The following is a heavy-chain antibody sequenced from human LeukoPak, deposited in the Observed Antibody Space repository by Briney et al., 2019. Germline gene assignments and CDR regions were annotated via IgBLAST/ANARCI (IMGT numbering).Heavy chain of an antibody. V-gene: IGHV3-30-3*01. J-gene: IGHJ4*02. CDR2: ISYDGSNK. Sequence: PGGSLRLSCAASGFAFDSFAMSWVRQAPGKGLEWVAVISYDGSNKYYADSVKGRFTISRDNSKNTLYLQMNSLRAEDTAVYYCARDPYYYDSSGLDYWGQGTLVTVSS. D-gene: IGHD3-22*01. CDR3: ARDPYYYDSSGLDY. CDR1: GFAFDSFA.